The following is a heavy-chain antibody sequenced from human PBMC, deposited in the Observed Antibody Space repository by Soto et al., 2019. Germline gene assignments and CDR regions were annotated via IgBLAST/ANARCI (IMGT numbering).Heavy chain of an antibody. CDR3: AHAFGGTSWPNDAFDV. V-gene: IGHV2-5*02. D-gene: IGHD3-16*01. Sequence: QITLKESSPTLVKPTQTLTLTCIFSGFSFSADGVGVGWIRQPPGKALEWLALIYWDDDTRYRPSLKSRLTITKDSSKNQVVLTMTNMDPVDTATYYCAHAFGGTSWPNDAFDVWGQGTVVTVSS. CDR1: GFSFSADGVG. CDR2: IYWDDDT. J-gene: IGHJ3*01.